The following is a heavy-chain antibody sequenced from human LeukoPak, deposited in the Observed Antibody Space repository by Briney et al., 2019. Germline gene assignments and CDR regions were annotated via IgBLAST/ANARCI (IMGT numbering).Heavy chain of an antibody. J-gene: IGHJ2*01. D-gene: IGHD4-17*01. CDR3: ARDANNDYADYVGEWYFDL. CDR1: GFTFSSYS. Sequence: GSLRLSCAASGFTFSSYSMNWVRQAPGKGLEWVSSISSSSSYIYYADSVKGRFTISRDNAKNSLYLQMNSLRAEDTAVYYCARDANNDYADYVGEWYFDLWGRGTLVTVSS. CDR2: ISSSSSYI. V-gene: IGHV3-21*01.